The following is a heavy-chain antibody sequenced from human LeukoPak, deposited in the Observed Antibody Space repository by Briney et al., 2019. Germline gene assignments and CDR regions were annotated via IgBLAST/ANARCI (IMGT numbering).Heavy chain of an antibody. D-gene: IGHD3-3*01. CDR1: GYTFTGYY. CDR2: INPSGGST. J-gene: IGHJ2*01. V-gene: IGHV1-46*01. Sequence: ASVKVSCKASGYTFTGYYMHWVRQAPGQGLEWMGIINPSGGSTSYAQKFQGRVTMTRDTSTSTVYMELSSLRSEDTAVYYCARGNGEWFPQGLWYFDLWGRGTLVTVSS. CDR3: ARGNGEWFPQGLWYFDL.